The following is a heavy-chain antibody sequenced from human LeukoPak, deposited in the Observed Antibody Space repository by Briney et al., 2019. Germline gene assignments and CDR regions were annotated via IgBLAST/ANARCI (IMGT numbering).Heavy chain of an antibody. Sequence: GGSLRLSCAASGFTFSYAWMTWVRQAPGKGLEWVGRIKSKTDGGTTDYAAPVKGRFTISRDDSKNTLYLQMNSLKSEDTAMYHCATSSSHSYGYPGHYFDYWGQGTLVTVSS. D-gene: IGHD5-18*01. CDR2: IKSKTDGGTT. V-gene: IGHV3-15*01. CDR1: GFTFSYAW. J-gene: IGHJ4*02. CDR3: ATSSSHSYGYPGHYFDY.